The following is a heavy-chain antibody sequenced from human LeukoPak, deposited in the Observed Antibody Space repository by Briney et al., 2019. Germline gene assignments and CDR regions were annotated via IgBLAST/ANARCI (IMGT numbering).Heavy chain of an antibody. CDR1: GGSISSYY. CDR3: AREPGFDSSGYLNWFDP. CDR2: ISYSGST. J-gene: IGHJ5*02. D-gene: IGHD3-22*01. V-gene: IGHV4-59*01. Sequence: SETLSLTCTVSGGSISSYYWSWIRQPPGKGLEWIACISYSGSTKYNPPLKSRVTISVDTSKNQLSLKLSSVTAADTAVYYCAREPGFDSSGYLNWFDPWGQGTLVTVSS.